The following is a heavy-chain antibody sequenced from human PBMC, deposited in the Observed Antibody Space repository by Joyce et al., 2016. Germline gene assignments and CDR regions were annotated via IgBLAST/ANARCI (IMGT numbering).Heavy chain of an antibody. CDR1: GYTFIRYT. J-gene: IGHJ2*01. CDR2: INPDNGNT. D-gene: IGHD7-27*01. Sequence: QVQLVQSGTEEKKPGASVKISCTASGYTFIRYTLHWVRQAPGQRLQWMGWINPDNGNTKFSQDFQGRVTITRDTSASTVYMDLTSLRSEDTAVYYCARANWANWYFDLWGRGTLVTVSS. CDR3: ARANWANWYFDL. V-gene: IGHV1-3*05.